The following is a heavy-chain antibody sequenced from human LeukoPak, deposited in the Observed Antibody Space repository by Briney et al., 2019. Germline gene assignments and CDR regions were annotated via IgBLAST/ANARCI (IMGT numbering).Heavy chain of an antibody. Sequence: SETLSLTCAVYGGSFSGYYWSWIRQPPGKGLEWIGEINHSGSTNYHPSLKSRVTISVDTSKNQFSLKLSSVTAADTAVYYCARGRKANREGAATQDGPGWYFDLWGRGTLVTVSS. CDR2: INHSGST. J-gene: IGHJ2*01. D-gene: IGHD1-26*01. CDR3: ARGRKANREGAATQDGPGWYFDL. V-gene: IGHV4-34*01. CDR1: GGSFSGYY.